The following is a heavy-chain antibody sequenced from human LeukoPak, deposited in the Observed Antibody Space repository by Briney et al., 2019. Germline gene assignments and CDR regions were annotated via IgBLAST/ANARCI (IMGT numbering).Heavy chain of an antibody. V-gene: IGHV4-4*07. D-gene: IGHD3-10*01. J-gene: IGHJ6*03. CDR2: IYTSGST. Sequence: SEALSLTCTVSGGSISSYYWSWIRQPAGKGLEWIGRIYTSGSTNYNPSLKSRVTMSVDTSKNQFSLKLSSVTAADTAVYYCARGGYYGPGSYIPYYYMDVWGKGTTVTVSS. CDR3: ARGGYYGPGSYIPYYYMDV. CDR1: GGSISSYY.